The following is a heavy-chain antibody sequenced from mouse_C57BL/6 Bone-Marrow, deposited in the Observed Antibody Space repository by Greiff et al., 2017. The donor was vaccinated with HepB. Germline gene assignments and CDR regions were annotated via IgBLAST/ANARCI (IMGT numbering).Heavy chain of an antibody. V-gene: IGHV1-59*01. CDR1: GYTFTSYW. D-gene: IGHD4-1*01. CDR2: IDASDSYT. Sequence: QVQLKQPGAELVRPGTSVKLSCKASGYTFTSYWMHWVKQRPGQGLEWIGVIDASDSYTNYNQKFKGKATLTVDTSSSTAYMQLSSLTSEDSAVYYCARDWGYFDYWGQGTTLTVSS. J-gene: IGHJ2*01. CDR3: ARDWGYFDY.